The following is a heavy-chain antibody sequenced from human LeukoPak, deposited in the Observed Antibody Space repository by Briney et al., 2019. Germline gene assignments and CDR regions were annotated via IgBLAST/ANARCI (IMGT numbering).Heavy chain of an antibody. D-gene: IGHD2-15*01. J-gene: IGHJ5*02. Sequence: SETLSLPCTVSGGSISSYYWSWIRQPAGKGLEWIGRIYTSGSTNYNPSLKSRVTMSVDTSKNQFSLKLSSVTAADTAVYYCARASGYCSGGSCYLNWFDPWGQGTLVTVSS. V-gene: IGHV4-4*07. CDR2: IYTSGST. CDR1: GGSISSYY. CDR3: ARASGYCSGGSCYLNWFDP.